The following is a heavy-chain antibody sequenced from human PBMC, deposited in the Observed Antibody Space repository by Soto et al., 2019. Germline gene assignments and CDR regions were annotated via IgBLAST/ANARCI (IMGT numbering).Heavy chain of an antibody. CDR3: ARVGDPYSSSYYYYGMDV. CDR1: GYTLNIYA. CDR2: INAGNGST. V-gene: IGHV1-3*01. J-gene: IGHJ6*02. D-gene: IGHD6-6*01. Sequence: GASVEVSREASGYTLNIYAMDWVCQAPGQRREWMGWINAGNGSTKYSQKFQGRVTITRDTSASTAYMELSSLRSEDTAVYYCARVGDPYSSSYYYYGMDVWGQGTTVTGSS.